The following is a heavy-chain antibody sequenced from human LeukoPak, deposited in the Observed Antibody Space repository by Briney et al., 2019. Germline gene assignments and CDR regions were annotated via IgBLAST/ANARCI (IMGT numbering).Heavy chain of an antibody. CDR3: ARDSDTAIDY. CDR2: IYYSGST. CDR1: GGSISSYY. V-gene: IGHV4-59*01. Sequence: SETLSLTCTVSGGSISSYYWSWIRQPPGKGLEWIGYIYYSGSTNYNPSLKSRVTISVDTSKNQFSLKLSSVTAADTAVYYCARDSDTAIDYWGQGTLVTVSS. J-gene: IGHJ4*02. D-gene: IGHD5-18*01.